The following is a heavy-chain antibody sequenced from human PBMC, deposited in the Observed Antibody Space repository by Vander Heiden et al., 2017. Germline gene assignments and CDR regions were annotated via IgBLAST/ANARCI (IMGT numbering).Heavy chain of an antibody. D-gene: IGHD3-3*01. CDR2: INPNSGGT. J-gene: IGHJ4*02. CDR3: ARATLYDVWSGPQYYFDY. V-gene: IGHV1-2*02. CDR1: GYTFTGHY. Sequence: QVQLVQSGAEVKKPGASVKVSCKASGYTFTGHYMHWVRQAPGQGLEWMGWINPNSGGTNYAQKFQGRVTMTRDTSISTAYMELSRLRSDDTAVYYCARATLYDVWSGPQYYFDYWGQGTLVTVSS.